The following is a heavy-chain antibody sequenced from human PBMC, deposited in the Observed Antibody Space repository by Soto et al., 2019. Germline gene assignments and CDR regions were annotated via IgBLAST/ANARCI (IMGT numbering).Heavy chain of an antibody. CDR1: GYTFTSYG. D-gene: IGHD6-19*01. CDR2: ISAYNGNT. V-gene: IGHV1-18*01. J-gene: IGHJ6*02. CDR3: ARDWLYSSGWYSGYYYGMDV. Sequence: GASVKVSCKASGYTFTSYGISWVRQAPGQGLEWMGWISAYNGNTNYAQKLQGRVTMTTDTSTSTAYMELRSLRSDDTAVYYCARDWLYSSGWYSGYYYGMDVWGQGTTVTVSS.